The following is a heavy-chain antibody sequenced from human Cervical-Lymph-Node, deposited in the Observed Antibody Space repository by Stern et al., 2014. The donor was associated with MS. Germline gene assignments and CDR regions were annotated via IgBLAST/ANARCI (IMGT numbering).Heavy chain of an antibody. D-gene: IGHD2-15*01. CDR1: GFTFSTYW. CDR3: ARGVMVAATYAYDI. Sequence: EVQLVESGGGLVQPGGSLRLSCAASGFTFSTYWMHWVRQAPGKGLVCVSRINSDESSTSYADSVKGRFSIYRDNDKNTLYLQMNSLRAEDTAVYYCARGVMVAATYAYDIWGQGTMVTISS. V-gene: IGHV3-74*01. J-gene: IGHJ3*02. CDR2: INSDESST.